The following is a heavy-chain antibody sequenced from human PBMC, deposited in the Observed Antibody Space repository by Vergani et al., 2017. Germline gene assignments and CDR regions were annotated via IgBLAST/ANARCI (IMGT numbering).Heavy chain of an antibody. J-gene: IGHJ4*02. V-gene: IGHV2-5*01. CDR2: IYGNEDK. Sequence: QIPLKESGPTLVKPTQTLTLTCTFSGFSLRNKDVGLAWIRQPPGEALEWLALIYGNEDKRYSPSLKTRITLTKDTSKNQVVLKMTNVDTVDTATYYCAHEERDNSAYHYWGQGTPFTVSS. D-gene: IGHD3-22*01. CDR1: GFSLRNKDVG. CDR3: AHEERDNSAYHY.